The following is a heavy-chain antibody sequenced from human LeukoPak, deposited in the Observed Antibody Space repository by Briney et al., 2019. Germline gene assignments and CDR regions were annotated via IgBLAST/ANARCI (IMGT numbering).Heavy chain of an antibody. J-gene: IGHJ6*03. Sequence: GGSLRLSCAASGFTFSSYGMHWVRQAPGKGLEWVAFIRYDGSNKYYADSVKGRFTISRDNSKNTLYLQMNSPRAEDTAVYYCAKRAYSSSWGYYYYMDVWGKGTTVTISS. D-gene: IGHD6-13*01. CDR1: GFTFSSYG. V-gene: IGHV3-30*02. CDR3: AKRAYSSSWGYYYYMDV. CDR2: IRYDGSNK.